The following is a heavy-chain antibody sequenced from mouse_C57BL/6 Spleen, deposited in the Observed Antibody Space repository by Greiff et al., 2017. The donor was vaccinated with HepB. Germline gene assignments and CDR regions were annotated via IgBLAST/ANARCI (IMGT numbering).Heavy chain of an antibody. J-gene: IGHJ3*01. CDR3: AGGTWCAY. CDR2: INPNYGTT. CDR1: GYSFTDYN. V-gene: IGHV1-39*01. Sequence: VQLQQSGPELVKPGASVKISCKASGYSFTDYNMNWVKQSNGKSLEWIGVINPNYGTTSYNKKFKGKATITADTSSNTAYLQLSSLTSEDTAIYYCAGGTWCAYWGEGTLVTVSA.